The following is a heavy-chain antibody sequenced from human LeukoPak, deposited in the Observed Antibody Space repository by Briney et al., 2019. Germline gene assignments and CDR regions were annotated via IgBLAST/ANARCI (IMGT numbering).Heavy chain of an antibody. CDR1: GYTFTGYY. V-gene: IGHV1-2*02. CDR3: ARGGYSYGYINY. D-gene: IGHD5-18*01. CDR2: INPNSGST. Sequence: ASAKVSCKASGYTFTGYYMHWVRQAPGQGLEWMGWINPNSGSTNYAQKFQGRVTMTRDTSISTAYMELSRLRSDDTAVYYCARGGYSYGYINYWGQGTLVTVSS. J-gene: IGHJ4*02.